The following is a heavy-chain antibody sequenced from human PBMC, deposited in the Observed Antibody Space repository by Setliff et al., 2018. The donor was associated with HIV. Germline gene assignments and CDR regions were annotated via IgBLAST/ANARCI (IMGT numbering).Heavy chain of an antibody. Sequence: SETLSLTCTVSGGSIKSSSYYWGWIRQPPGKGLEWIGTIYYSGSTYYNPSLKSRVTISVDTSKNQFSLKLSSVTAADTTVYYCARHSGLGGYYSPFDYWGPGTLVTVSS. J-gene: IGHJ4*02. CDR2: IYYSGST. V-gene: IGHV4-39*01. CDR3: ARHSGLGGYYSPFDY. D-gene: IGHD3-22*01. CDR1: GGSIKSSSYY.